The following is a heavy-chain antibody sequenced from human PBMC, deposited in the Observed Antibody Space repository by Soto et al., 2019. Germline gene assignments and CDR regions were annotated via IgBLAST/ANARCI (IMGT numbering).Heavy chain of an antibody. Sequence: SETLSLTCTVSGGSISSYYWSWIRQPPGKGLEWIGYIYYSGSTNYNPSLKSRVTISVDTSKNQFSLKLSSVTAADTAVYYCARSYSYGLSVFDPWGQGTLVTVSS. CDR3: ARSYSYGLSVFDP. V-gene: IGHV4-59*08. CDR1: GGSISSYY. D-gene: IGHD5-18*01. CDR2: IYYSGST. J-gene: IGHJ5*02.